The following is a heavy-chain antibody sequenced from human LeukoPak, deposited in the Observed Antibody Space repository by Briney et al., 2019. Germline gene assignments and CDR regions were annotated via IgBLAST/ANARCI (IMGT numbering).Heavy chain of an antibody. CDR2: ISSSGSTI. CDR3: ATTYGSGTSFGAFDI. J-gene: IGHJ3*02. Sequence: GGSLRLSCAASGFTFSSYEMNWVRQAPGKGLEWGSYISSSGSTIYYADSVKGRFTISRDNAKNSLYLQMNSLRAEDTAVYYCATTYGSGTSFGAFDIWGQGTMVTVSS. CDR1: GFTFSSYE. D-gene: IGHD3-10*01. V-gene: IGHV3-48*03.